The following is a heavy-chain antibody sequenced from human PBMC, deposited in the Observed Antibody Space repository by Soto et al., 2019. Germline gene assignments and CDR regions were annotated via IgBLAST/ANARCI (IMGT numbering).Heavy chain of an antibody. CDR2: ISGSGAVT. J-gene: IGHJ4*02. Sequence: PGGSLRLSCAASGFTFSTYAMTWVRQAPGKGLEWVSVISGSGAVTYYADSVKGRFSISRDNSKNTLYLQMNSLRAEDTAVYFFAKKRVLGTSQRGYDYWGQGTLVTVSS. CDR1: GFTFSTYA. D-gene: IGHD1-1*01. CDR3: AKKRVLGTSQRGYDY. V-gene: IGHV3-23*01.